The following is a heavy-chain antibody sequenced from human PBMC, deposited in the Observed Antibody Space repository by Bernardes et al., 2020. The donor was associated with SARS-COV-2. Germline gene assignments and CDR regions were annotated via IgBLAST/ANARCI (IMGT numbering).Heavy chain of an antibody. Sequence: ASVKVSCKASGYTFSKYVISWVRQAAGHGPEWMGWISGYNGNTYYAQKLQDRVTMTTDTSTSTAYMELRSLRSDDTAVYYCARVGCGGDCYPNPRPYYYYGMDVWGQGTTVTVSS. V-gene: IGHV1-18*01. J-gene: IGHJ6*02. CDR2: ISGYNGNT. CDR1: GYTFSKYV. D-gene: IGHD2-21*01. CDR3: ARVGCGGDCYPNPRPYYYYGMDV.